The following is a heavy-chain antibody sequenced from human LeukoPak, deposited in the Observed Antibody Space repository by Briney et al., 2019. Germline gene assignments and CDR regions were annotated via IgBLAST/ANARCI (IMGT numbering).Heavy chain of an antibody. Sequence: SETLSLTCTVSGGSISSSSYYWGWIRQPPGKGLEWIGSIYYSGSTYYNPSLKSRVTISVDTSKNQFSLKLSSVTAADTAVYYCARVPLGVWYYFDYWGQGTLVTVSS. J-gene: IGHJ4*02. D-gene: IGHD3-16*01. CDR2: IYYSGST. V-gene: IGHV4-39*01. CDR1: GGSISSSSYY. CDR3: ARVPLGVWYYFDY.